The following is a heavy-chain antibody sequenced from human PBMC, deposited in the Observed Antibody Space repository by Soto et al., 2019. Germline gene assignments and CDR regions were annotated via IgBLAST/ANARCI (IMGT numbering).Heavy chain of an antibody. CDR3: ARYAAFNRFDY. D-gene: IGHD6-13*01. CDR2: IDQDGSET. CDR1: GFTFTSSW. J-gene: IGHJ4*02. V-gene: IGHV3-7*01. Sequence: PGGSLRLSCAASGFTFTSSWMAWVRLAPGNGLEWVANIDQDGSETNYVDSVKGRFTISRDNAKNSLFLQMNSLRAEDTAVYYCARYAAFNRFDYWGQGTLVTVSS.